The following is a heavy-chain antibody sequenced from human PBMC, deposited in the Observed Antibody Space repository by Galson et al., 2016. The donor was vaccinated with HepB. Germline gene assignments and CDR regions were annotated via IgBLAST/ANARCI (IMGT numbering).Heavy chain of an antibody. D-gene: IGHD6-6*01. V-gene: IGHV3-23*01. CDR3: AKDPQWTTSSRGAFDV. J-gene: IGHJ3*01. Sequence: SLRLSCAASGFSFSSYAMSWVRQAPGKGLEWVSTITGRGTSTYYADSVEGRFTISRDNSKSTLYLQMNGLRAEDTAVYYCAKDPQWTTSSRGAFDVWSQGTMLTVFS. CDR2: ITGRGTST. CDR1: GFSFSSYA.